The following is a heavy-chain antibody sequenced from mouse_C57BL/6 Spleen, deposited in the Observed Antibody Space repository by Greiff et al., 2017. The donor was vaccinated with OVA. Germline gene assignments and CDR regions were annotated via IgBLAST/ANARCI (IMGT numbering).Heavy chain of an antibody. J-gene: IGHJ3*01. CDR3: ARFYYGNFEGFAY. V-gene: IGHV5-4*01. D-gene: IGHD2-1*01. Sequence: EVQLVESGGGLVKPGGSLKLSCAASGFTFSSYAMSWVRQTPEKRLEWVATISDGGSYTYYPDNVKGRFTISRDNAKNNLYLQMSHLKSEDTAMYYCARFYYGNFEGFAYWGQGTLVTVSA. CDR2: ISDGGSYT. CDR1: GFTFSSYA.